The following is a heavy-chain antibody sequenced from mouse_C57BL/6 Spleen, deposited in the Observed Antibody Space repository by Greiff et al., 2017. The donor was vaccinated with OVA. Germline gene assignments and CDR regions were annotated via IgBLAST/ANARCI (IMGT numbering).Heavy chain of an antibody. Sequence: EVKVEESGPGLVKPSQSLSLTCSVTGYSITSGYYWNWIRQFPGNKLEWMGYISYDGSNNYNPSLKNRISITRDTSKNQFFLKLNSVTTEDTATYYCARAGIYFDYWGQGTTLTVSS. J-gene: IGHJ2*01. CDR1: GYSITSGYY. CDR3: ARAGIYFDY. V-gene: IGHV3-6*01. CDR2: ISYDGSN.